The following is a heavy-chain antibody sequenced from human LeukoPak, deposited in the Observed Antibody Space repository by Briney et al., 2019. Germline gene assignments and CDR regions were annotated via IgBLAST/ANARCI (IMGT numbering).Heavy chain of an antibody. J-gene: IGHJ4*02. CDR2: IYHSGST. CDR1: GGSISSSNW. CDR3: ARGGEGSSWYRYYFDY. V-gene: IGHV4-4*02. Sequence: SETLSLTCAVSGGSISSSNWWSWVRQPPGKGLEWIGEIYHSGSTNYNPSLKSRVTISVDKSKNQFSLKLSSVTAADTAVYYCARGGEGSSWYRYYFDYWGQGTLVTVSS. D-gene: IGHD6-13*01.